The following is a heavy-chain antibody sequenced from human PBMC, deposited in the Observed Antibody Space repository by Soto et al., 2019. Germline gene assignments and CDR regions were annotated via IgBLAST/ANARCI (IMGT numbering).Heavy chain of an antibody. CDR1: GFTFTSSA. J-gene: IGHJ4*02. V-gene: IGHV1-58*02. D-gene: IGHD3-22*01. CDR2: IVVGSGNT. CDR3: AADPLCYDSSGYLTGNY. Sequence: QMQLVQSGPEVKKPGTSVKVSCKASGFTFTSSAMQWVRQARGQRLEWIGWIVVGSGNTNYAQKFQERVTITRDMSTSTAYMELSNLRSEDTAVYYCAADPLCYDSSGYLTGNYWGQGTLVTVSS.